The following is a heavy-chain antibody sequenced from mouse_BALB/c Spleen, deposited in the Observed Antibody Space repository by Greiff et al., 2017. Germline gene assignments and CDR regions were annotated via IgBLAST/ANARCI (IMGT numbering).Heavy chain of an antibody. Sequence: EVKVVESGGDLVKPGGSLKLSCAASGFTFSSYGMSWVRQTPDKRLEWVATISSGGSYTYYPDSVKGRFTISRDNAKNTLYLQMSSLKSEDTAMYCSARQDGYFDYWGQGTTLTVSS. CDR2: ISSGGSYT. J-gene: IGHJ2*01. D-gene: IGHD2-3*01. V-gene: IGHV5-6*01. CDR3: ARQDGYFDY. CDR1: GFTFSSYG.